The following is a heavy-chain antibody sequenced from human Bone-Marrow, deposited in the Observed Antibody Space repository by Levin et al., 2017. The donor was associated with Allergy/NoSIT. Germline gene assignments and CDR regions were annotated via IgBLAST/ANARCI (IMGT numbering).Heavy chain of an antibody. V-gene: IGHV4-59*08. Sequence: SQTLSLTCTVSGGSIRDYYWSWIRQPPGKGLEWIGYISHSGGTNYNPSLKSRVTISVDTSKNQFSLNLSSVTAADTAVYYCARHYDSSGYGRDKWFDPWGQGTLVTVSS. J-gene: IGHJ5*02. CDR3: ARHYDSSGYGRDKWFDP. D-gene: IGHD3-22*01. CDR1: GGSIRDYY. CDR2: ISHSGGT.